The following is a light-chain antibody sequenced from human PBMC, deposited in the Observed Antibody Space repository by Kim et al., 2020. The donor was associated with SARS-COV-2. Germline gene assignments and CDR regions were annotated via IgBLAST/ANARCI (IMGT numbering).Light chain of an antibody. CDR3: QAWDSSTVV. Sequence: PGQTASITCAGDKLGDKYACWYQQKPGQSPVLVIYQDSKRPSGIPERFSGSNSGNTATLTISGTQAMDEADYYCQAWDSSTVVFGGGTQLTVL. V-gene: IGLV3-1*01. J-gene: IGLJ2*01. CDR1: KLGDKY. CDR2: QDS.